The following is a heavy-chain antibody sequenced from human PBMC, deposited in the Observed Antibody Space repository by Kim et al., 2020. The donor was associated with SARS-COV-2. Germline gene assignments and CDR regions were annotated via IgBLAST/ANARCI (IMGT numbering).Heavy chain of an antibody. CDR3: ARDRFGEPLDV. V-gene: IGHV3-13*04. J-gene: IGHJ6*02. CDR1: GFTFSSYD. Sequence: GGSLRLSCAASGFTFSSYDMHWARQATGKGLEWVSVISTAGDTYYPGSVKGRFTISRENAKNSLYLQMNSLRAGDTAVYYCARDRFGEPLDVWGQGTTVT. CDR2: ISTAGDT. D-gene: IGHD3-10*01.